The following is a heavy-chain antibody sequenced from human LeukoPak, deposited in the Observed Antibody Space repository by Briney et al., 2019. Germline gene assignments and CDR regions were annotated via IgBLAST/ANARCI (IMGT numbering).Heavy chain of an antibody. Sequence: SETLSLTCTVSGGSISSYYWSWIRQPAGKGLEWIGRIYTSGSTNYNPSLKSRVTMSVDTSKNQFSLKLSSVTAADTAVYYCARDGYQLLYGSYYYYMDVWGKGTTVTVSS. CDR2: IYTSGST. D-gene: IGHD2-2*02. J-gene: IGHJ6*03. V-gene: IGHV4-4*07. CDR3: ARDGYQLLYGSYYYYMDV. CDR1: GGSISSYY.